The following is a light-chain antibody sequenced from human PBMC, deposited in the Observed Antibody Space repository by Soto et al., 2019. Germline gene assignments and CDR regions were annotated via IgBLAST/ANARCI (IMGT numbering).Light chain of an antibody. CDR3: QHYNNLPLT. CDR2: GAS. J-gene: IGKJ4*01. Sequence: EIVLTQSPATLSVSPGERATLSCRASQSVSSNLAWYQQKPGQAPRLLIYGASSRAPGIPARFSGSGSGTEFTLTIRSLQSEDFAVYYCQHYNNLPLTFGGGAKVEIK. CDR1: QSVSSN. V-gene: IGKV3-15*01.